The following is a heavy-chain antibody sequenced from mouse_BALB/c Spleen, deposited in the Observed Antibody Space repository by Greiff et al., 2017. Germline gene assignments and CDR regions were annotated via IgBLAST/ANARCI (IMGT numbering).Heavy chain of an antibody. V-gene: IGHV5-12-1*01. D-gene: IGHD2-4*01. CDR1: GFAFSSYD. CDR3: ARHEDYDGFAY. Sequence: EVQLQQSGGGLVKPGGSLKLSCAASGFAFSSYDMSWVRQTPEKRLEWVAYISSGGGSTYYPDTVKGRFTISRDNAKNTLYLQMSSLKSEDTAMYYCARHEDYDGFAYWGQGTLVTVSA. J-gene: IGHJ3*01. CDR2: ISSGGGST.